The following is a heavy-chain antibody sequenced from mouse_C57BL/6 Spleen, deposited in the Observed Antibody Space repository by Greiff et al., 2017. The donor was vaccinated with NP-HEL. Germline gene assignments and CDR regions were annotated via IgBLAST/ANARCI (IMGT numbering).Heavy chain of an antibody. V-gene: IGHV1-55*01. CDR1: GYTFTSYW. CDR3: ARSLYYFDY. D-gene: IGHD6-2*01. J-gene: IGHJ2*01. CDR2: IYPGSGST. Sequence: QVQLQQPGAELVKPGASVKMSCKASGYTFTSYWITWVKQRPGQGLAWIGDIYPGSGSTNYNEKFKRKATLTVDTPSSTASMQLSSLTSEDSAVYYCARSLYYFDYWGQGTTLTVSS.